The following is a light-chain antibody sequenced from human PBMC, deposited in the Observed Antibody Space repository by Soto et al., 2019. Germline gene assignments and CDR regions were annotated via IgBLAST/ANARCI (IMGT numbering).Light chain of an antibody. V-gene: IGKV3-20*01. Sequence: EIVLTQSPGTLYLSPGERATLSCRASQSVSSSYLAWYQQKPGQAPRLLIYGASSRATGTPDRFSGSGSGTDFTLTISRLEPEDFAVYYCQQYGSSPVYTFGQGTKLEIK. CDR1: QSVSSSY. J-gene: IGKJ2*01. CDR2: GAS. CDR3: QQYGSSPVYT.